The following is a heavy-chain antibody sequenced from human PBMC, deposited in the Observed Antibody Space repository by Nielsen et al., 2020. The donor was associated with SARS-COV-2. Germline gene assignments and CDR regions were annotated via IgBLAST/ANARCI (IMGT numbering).Heavy chain of an antibody. J-gene: IGHJ4*02. CDR2: ISYDGSNK. Sequence: GESLKISCAASGFTFTSHAMHWVRQAPGKGLEWVAVISYDGSNKYYVDSVKGRFTISRDNSKNTLYLQMNSLRVEDTAVYYCARGRVSSWLGGTDYWGQGTLVTVSS. CDR3: ARGRVSSWLGGTDY. D-gene: IGHD6-13*01. V-gene: IGHV3-30-3*01. CDR1: GFTFTSHA.